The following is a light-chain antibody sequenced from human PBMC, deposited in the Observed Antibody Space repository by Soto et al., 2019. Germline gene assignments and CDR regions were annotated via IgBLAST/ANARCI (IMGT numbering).Light chain of an antibody. CDR1: QGISNY. V-gene: IGKV1-27*01. Sequence: DIQMTQSPSSLSASVGDRVTITCRASQGISNYLAWYQQKPGKVPKLLIYAASTLQSGLPSRFSGRGSGTDFTLTISRLQPEDVSTYYCQEYNSAPRTFGQGTKVAI. CDR2: AAS. CDR3: QEYNSAPRT. J-gene: IGKJ1*01.